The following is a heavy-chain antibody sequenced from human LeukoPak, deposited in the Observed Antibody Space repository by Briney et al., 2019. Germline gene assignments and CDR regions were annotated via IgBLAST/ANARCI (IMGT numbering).Heavy chain of an antibody. V-gene: IGHV3-21*01. Sequence: GGSLRLSCAASGFTFSSYSMNWVRQAPGKGLEWVSSISSSSSYIYYADSVKGRFTISRDNAKNSLYLQMNSLRAEDTAVYYCARDGGGGYSSGWYIYYFDYWGQGTLVTVSS. D-gene: IGHD6-19*01. CDR3: ARDGGGGYSSGWYIYYFDY. CDR1: GFTFSSYS. J-gene: IGHJ4*02. CDR2: ISSSSSYI.